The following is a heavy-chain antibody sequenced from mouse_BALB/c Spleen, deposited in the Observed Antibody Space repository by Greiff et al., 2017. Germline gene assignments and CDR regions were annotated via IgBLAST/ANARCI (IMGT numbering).Heavy chain of an antibody. CDR2: ISSGGSYT. Sequence: EVQGVESGGGLVKPGGSLKLSCAASGFTFSSYAMSWVRQTPEKRLEWVATISSGGSYTYYPDSVKGRFTISRDNAKNTLYLQMSSLRSEDTAMYYCARVTGFDYWGQGTTLTVSS. CDR3: ARVTGFDY. D-gene: IGHD4-1*01. CDR1: GFTFSSYA. V-gene: IGHV5-9-3*01. J-gene: IGHJ2*01.